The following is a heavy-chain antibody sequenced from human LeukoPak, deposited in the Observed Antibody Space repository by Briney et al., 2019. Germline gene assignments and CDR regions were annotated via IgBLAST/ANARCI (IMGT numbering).Heavy chain of an antibody. CDR1: GFTFNTYA. CDR2: IIGNGGDI. Sequence: GGSLRLSCAASGFTFNTYAMNWVRQAPGKGLEWVSVIIGNGGDIHYAGSVRGRFTISRDNSKNTLYLQMNSLRVEDTAVYYCAKDRIPDGRYSIAFCGPGSLVTVSS. J-gene: IGHJ4*02. V-gene: IGHV3-23*01. D-gene: IGHD5-24*01. CDR3: AKDRIPDGRYSIAF.